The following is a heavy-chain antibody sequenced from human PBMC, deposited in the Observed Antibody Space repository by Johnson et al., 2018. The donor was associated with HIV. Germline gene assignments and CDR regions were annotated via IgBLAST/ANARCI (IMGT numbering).Heavy chain of an antibody. CDR3: AKDEALGWELDPDAFDI. CDR1: GFTFSIYA. D-gene: IGHD1-26*01. CDR2: ISYDGSNK. V-gene: IGHV3-30-3*01. J-gene: IGHJ3*02. Sequence: QVQLVESGGGLVQPGGSLRLSCAASGFTFSIYAMHWVRQAPGKGLEWVAVISYDGSNKYYADSVKGRFTISRDNSKNTLYLQMNSLRAEDTAVYYCAKDEALGWELDPDAFDIWGQGTMVTVSS.